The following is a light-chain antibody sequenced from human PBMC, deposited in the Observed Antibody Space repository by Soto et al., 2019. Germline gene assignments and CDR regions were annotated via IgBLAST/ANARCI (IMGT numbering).Light chain of an antibody. CDR2: GAF. J-gene: IGKJ1*01. V-gene: IGKV3-15*01. CDR3: QQYNYLPLT. CDR1: QSVSSN. Sequence: EIVLTQSPDTLSLYPGEGATLSCRARQSVSSNLAWYQQKPGQAPSLLIYGAFTRATGIPARFSGTGSGTEFTLTVSSLQSEDFALYYCQQYNYLPLTFGQGSNV.